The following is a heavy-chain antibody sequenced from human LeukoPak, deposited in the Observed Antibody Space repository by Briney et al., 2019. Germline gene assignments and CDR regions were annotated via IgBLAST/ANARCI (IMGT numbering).Heavy chain of an antibody. CDR1: GGSISSSSYY. D-gene: IGHD2-2*01. Sequence: SETLSLTCTVSGGSISSSSYYWGWIRQPPGKGLEWIGSIYYSGSTYYNPFLKSRVTISVDTSKNQFSLKLSSVTAADTAVYYCARDLGIPAALAWFDPWGQGTLVTVSS. V-gene: IGHV4-39*02. J-gene: IGHJ5*02. CDR2: IYYSGST. CDR3: ARDLGIPAALAWFDP.